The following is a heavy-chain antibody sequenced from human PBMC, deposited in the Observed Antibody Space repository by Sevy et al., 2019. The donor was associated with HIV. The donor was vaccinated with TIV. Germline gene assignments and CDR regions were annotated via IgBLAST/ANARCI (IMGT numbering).Heavy chain of an antibody. CDR3: AKDPQTYYDFWSGYCPYFDY. CDR1: GFTFSSYG. D-gene: IGHD3-3*01. V-gene: IGHV3-30*02. J-gene: IGHJ4*02. Sequence: GGSLRLSCAASGFTFSSYGMHWVRQAPGKGLEWVAFIRYDGSNKYYADSVKGRFTISRANSKNTLYLQMNSRRAEDTAVYYCAKDPQTYYDFWSGYCPYFDYWGQGTLVTVSS. CDR2: IRYDGSNK.